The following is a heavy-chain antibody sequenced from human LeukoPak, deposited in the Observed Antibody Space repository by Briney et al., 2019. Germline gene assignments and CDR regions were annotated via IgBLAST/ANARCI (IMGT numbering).Heavy chain of an antibody. CDR3: ARSYGSKTFDY. CDR1: GFTVSSNY. J-gene: IGHJ4*02. D-gene: IGHD4-23*01. V-gene: IGHV3-53*01. Sequence: GGSLRLSCAASGFTVSSNYMSWVRQAPGKGLEWVSVIYSGGSTYYADSVKGRFTISRDNSKNTLYLQMNSLRAEDTAVYYCARSYGSKTFDYWGQGTLVTDSS. CDR2: IYSGGST.